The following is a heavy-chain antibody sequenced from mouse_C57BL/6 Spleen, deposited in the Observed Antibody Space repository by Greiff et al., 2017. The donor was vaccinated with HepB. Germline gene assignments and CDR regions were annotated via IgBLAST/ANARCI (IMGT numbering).Heavy chain of an antibody. Sequence: VQLQQSGAELVGPGTSVKLSCKASGYTFTSYWMHWVKQRPGQGLEWIGVIDPSDSYTNYNQKFKGKATLTVDTSSSTAYMQLSSLTSEDSAVYYCARRQDYYGSSYGYFDVWGTGTTVTVSS. J-gene: IGHJ1*03. CDR3: ARRQDYYGSSYGYFDV. D-gene: IGHD1-1*01. CDR2: IDPSDSYT. V-gene: IGHV1-59*01. CDR1: GYTFTSYW.